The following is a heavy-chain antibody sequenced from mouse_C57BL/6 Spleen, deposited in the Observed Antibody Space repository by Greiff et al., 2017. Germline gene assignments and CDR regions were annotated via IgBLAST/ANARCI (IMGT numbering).Heavy chain of an antibody. CDR3: TRRDDGYHFYAMDY. J-gene: IGHJ4*01. V-gene: IGHV6-6*01. CDR1: GFTFSDAW. D-gene: IGHD2-3*01. CDR2: IRNKANNHAT. Sequence: EVQLQQSGGGLVQPGGSMKLSCAASGFTFSDAWMDWVRQSPEKGLEWVAEIRNKANNHATYYAESVKGRFTISRDDSKSSVYLQMNSLRAEDTGIYYCTRRDDGYHFYAMDYWGQGTSVTVSS.